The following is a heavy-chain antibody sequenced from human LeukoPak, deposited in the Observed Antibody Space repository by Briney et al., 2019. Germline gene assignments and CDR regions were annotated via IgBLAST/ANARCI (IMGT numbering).Heavy chain of an antibody. Sequence: ASVKVSCTASGYTFTSYYMHWLRQAPGQGLEWVGAINPSGGGTRYAQKFQGRVTMTRDTSTSTVYMELSSLRSEDTAVYYCAREGGGDCSGGSCYRFDLWGQGTLVSASS. J-gene: IGHJ5*02. CDR1: GYTFTSYY. CDR2: INPSGGGT. V-gene: IGHV1-46*01. D-gene: IGHD2-15*01. CDR3: AREGGGDCSGGSCYRFDL.